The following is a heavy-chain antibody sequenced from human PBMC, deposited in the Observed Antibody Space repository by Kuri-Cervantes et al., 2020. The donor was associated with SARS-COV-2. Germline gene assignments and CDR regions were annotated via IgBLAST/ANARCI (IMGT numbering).Heavy chain of an antibody. CDR1: GFTFSSYS. D-gene: IGHD3-3*01. J-gene: IGHJ6*02. Sequence: GESLKISCAASGFTFSSYSMNWVRQAPGKGLEWVSSISSSSSYIYYADSVKGRFTISRDNAKNSLYLQMNSLRAEDTAVYYCVKDQAITIFGVAIYYYYGMDVWGQGTTVTVSS. CDR3: VKDQAITIFGVAIYYYYGMDV. CDR2: ISSSSSYI. V-gene: IGHV3-21*01.